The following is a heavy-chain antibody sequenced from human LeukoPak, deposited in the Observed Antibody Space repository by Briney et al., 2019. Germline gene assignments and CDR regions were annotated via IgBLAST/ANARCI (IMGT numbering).Heavy chain of an antibody. CDR3: ARLPRYYDSSGYYYYYFDY. Sequence: PSETLSLTCTVSGGSISTYYWNWIRQPTGKGLEWIGSINNIGSTNYSPSLKSRVTISVDTSRNQFSLKLSSVTAADTAVYYCARLPRYYDSSGYYYYYFDYWGQGALVTVSS. V-gene: IGHV4-59*01. D-gene: IGHD3-22*01. CDR1: GGSISTYY. CDR2: INNIGST. J-gene: IGHJ4*02.